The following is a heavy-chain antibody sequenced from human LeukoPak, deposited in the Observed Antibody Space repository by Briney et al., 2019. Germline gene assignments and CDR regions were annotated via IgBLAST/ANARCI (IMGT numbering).Heavy chain of an antibody. CDR3: ARGPHIVGAMRVYNWAHYYYYMDV. CDR1: GYSENFYG. V-gene: IGHV1-18*01. D-gene: IGHD1-26*01. CDR2: ISAYNGNT. J-gene: IGHJ6*03. Sequence: ASVKVSCKTSGYSENFYGISWVRQVAGQGLEWMGWISAYNGNTNYAQKLQGRVTMTTDTSTSTAYMELRSLRSDDTAVYYCARGPHIVGAMRVYNWAHYYYYMDVWGKGTTVTVSS.